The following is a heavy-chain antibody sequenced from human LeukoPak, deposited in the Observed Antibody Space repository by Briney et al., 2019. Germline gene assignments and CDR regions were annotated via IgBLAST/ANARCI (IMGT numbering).Heavy chain of an antibody. D-gene: IGHD2-21*02. CDR1: GGSISSYY. J-gene: IGHJ3*02. CDR2: IYYSGST. CDR3: AREGAYCGGDCLNAFDI. V-gene: IGHV4-59*12. Sequence: SETLSLTCTVSGGSISSYYWSWIRQPPGKGLEWIGYIYYSGSTYYNPSLKSRVTISVDTSKNQFSLKLSSVTAADTAVYYCAREGAYCGGDCLNAFDIWGQGTMVTVSS.